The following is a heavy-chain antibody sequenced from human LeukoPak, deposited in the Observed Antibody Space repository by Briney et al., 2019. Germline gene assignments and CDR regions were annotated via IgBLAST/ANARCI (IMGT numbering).Heavy chain of an antibody. J-gene: IGHJ5*02. CDR3: ARNYDILTGYRA. V-gene: IGHV4-34*01. CDR1: GGSFSGYY. D-gene: IGHD3-9*01. Sequence: PSETLSLTCAVYGGSFSGYYWGWIRQPPGKGLEWIGSIYYSGSTYYNPSLKSRVTISVDTSKNQFSLKLSSVTAADAAVYYCARNYDILTGYRAWGQGTLVTVSS. CDR2: IYYSGST.